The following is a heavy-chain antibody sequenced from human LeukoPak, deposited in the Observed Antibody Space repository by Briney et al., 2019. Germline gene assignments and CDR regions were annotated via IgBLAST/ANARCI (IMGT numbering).Heavy chain of an antibody. D-gene: IGHD6-19*01. CDR1: GFTFSSYA. V-gene: IGHV3-23*01. Sequence: GGSLRLSCAASGFTFSSYAMSWVRQAPGKGLEWVSTISGSGGSTYYADSVKGRFTISRDNSKNTLYLQMNSLRAEDTAVYYCAKDAYLIAVAGNYFDYWGQGTLVTVSS. CDR2: ISGSGGST. CDR3: AKDAYLIAVAGNYFDY. J-gene: IGHJ4*02.